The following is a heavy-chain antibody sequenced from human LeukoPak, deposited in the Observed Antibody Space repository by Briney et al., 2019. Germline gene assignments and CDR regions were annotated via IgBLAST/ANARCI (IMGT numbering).Heavy chain of an antibody. J-gene: IGHJ4*02. Sequence: ATVKISCKVYGYTFTDYYMHWVQQAPGKGLEWMGLVDPEDGETIYAEKFQGRVTIPADTSTDTAYMELSSLRSEDTAVYYCATEPAVRFLEWLPFYWGQGTLVTVSS. CDR2: VDPEDGET. CDR1: GYTFTDYY. V-gene: IGHV1-69-2*01. D-gene: IGHD3-3*01. CDR3: ATEPAVRFLEWLPFY.